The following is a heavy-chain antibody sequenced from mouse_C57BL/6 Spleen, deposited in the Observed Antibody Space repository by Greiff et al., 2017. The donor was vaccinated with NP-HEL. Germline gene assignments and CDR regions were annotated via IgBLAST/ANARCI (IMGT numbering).Heavy chain of an antibody. CDR2: ISYDGSN. CDR3: AREDSYYSNYEAY. CDR1: GYSITSGYY. V-gene: IGHV3-6*01. Sequence: ESGPGLVKPSQSLSLTCSVTGYSITSGYYWNWIRQFPGNKLEWMGYISYDGSNNYNPSLKNRISITRDTSKNQFFLKLNSVTTEDTATYYCAREDSYYSNYEAYWGQGTLVTVSA. J-gene: IGHJ3*01. D-gene: IGHD2-5*01.